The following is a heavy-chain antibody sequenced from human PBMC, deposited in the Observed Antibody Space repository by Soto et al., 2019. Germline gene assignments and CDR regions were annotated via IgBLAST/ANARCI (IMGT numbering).Heavy chain of an antibody. Sequence: PSETLSLTCAVYGGSFSGYYWSWIRQPPGKGLEWIGEINHSGSTNYNPSLKSRVTISVDTSKNQFSLKLSSVTAADTAVYYCARGYCSSTSCYKGHFDYWGQGTLVTSPQ. J-gene: IGHJ4*02. V-gene: IGHV4-34*01. CDR3: ARGYCSSTSCYKGHFDY. CDR1: GGSFSGYY. D-gene: IGHD2-2*02. CDR2: INHSGST.